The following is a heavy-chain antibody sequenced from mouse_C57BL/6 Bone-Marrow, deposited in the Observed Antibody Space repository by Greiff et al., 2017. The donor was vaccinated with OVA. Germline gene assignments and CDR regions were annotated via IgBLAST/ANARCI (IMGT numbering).Heavy chain of an antibody. V-gene: IGHV1-22*01. Sequence: EVQGVESGPELVKPGASVKMSCKASGYTFTDYNMHWVKQSHGKSLEWIGYINPNNGGTSYNQKFKGKATLTVNKSSSTAYMELRSLTSEDSAVYYCARRGNWDGGWFAYWGQGTLVTVSA. J-gene: IGHJ3*01. CDR1: GYTFTDYN. D-gene: IGHD4-1*01. CDR3: ARRGNWDGGWFAY. CDR2: INPNNGGT.